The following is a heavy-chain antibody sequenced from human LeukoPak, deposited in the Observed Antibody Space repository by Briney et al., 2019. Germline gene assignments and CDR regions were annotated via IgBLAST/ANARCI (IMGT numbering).Heavy chain of an antibody. Sequence: KSSETLSLTCTVSGYPISSGYYWGWIRQPPGKGLEWIGSIYHSGSTSYNPSLKSRFTVSVDTSKNQFSLDLSSVTGADTAVYYCARSPISMIVGHYSYYMDVWGKGTTVTVSS. D-gene: IGHD3-22*01. CDR1: GYPISSGYY. J-gene: IGHJ6*03. CDR2: IYHSGST. V-gene: IGHV4-38-2*02. CDR3: ARSPISMIVGHYSYYMDV.